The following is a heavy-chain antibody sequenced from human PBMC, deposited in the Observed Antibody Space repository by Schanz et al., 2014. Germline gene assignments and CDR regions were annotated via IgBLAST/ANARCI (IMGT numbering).Heavy chain of an antibody. D-gene: IGHD6-13*01. CDR3: ARGLIAAAGGAFDY. CDR2: IGTSGGT. J-gene: IGHJ4*02. Sequence: EVQLLESGGGLVQPGGSLRLSCAASGFNFSDYYMSWIRQAPGKGLEWVSPIGTSGGTNYADSVRGRFTMSRDNSKNTLYLQMNSLRAGDAAVYYCARGLIAAAGGAFDYWGQGTLVTVSS. CDR1: GFNFSDYY. V-gene: IGHV3-23*01.